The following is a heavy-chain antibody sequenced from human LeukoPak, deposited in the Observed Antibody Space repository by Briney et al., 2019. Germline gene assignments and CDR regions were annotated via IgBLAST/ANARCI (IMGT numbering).Heavy chain of an antibody. J-gene: IGHJ3*02. Sequence: PSETLSLTCTVSGGSLSSYYWSWIRQPPGKGLEYVGYIYYTGSTNYNPSLKSRVTISVDTSKNQFSLKLSSVTAADTAVYYCARTGGSSWYFDAFDIWGQGTMVTVSS. V-gene: IGHV4-59*01. CDR1: GGSLSSYY. CDR3: ARTGGSSWYFDAFDI. CDR2: IYYTGST. D-gene: IGHD6-13*01.